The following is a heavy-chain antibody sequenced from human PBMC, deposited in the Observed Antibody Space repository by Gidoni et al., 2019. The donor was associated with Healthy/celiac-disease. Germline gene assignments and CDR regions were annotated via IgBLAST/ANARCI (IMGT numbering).Heavy chain of an antibody. CDR2: INSDGSST. CDR1: GFTFSSYW. D-gene: IGHD4-17*01. J-gene: IGHJ6*02. Sequence: EVQLVESGGGLVQPGGYLRLSCAASGFTFSSYWMHWVRQAPGQGLGWVSRINSDGSSTSYADSVKGRFTISRDNAKNTLYLQMNSLRADDTAVYYCARLRQPYYYYGMDAWGQGTTVTVSS. V-gene: IGHV3-74*01. CDR3: ARLRQPYYYYGMDA.